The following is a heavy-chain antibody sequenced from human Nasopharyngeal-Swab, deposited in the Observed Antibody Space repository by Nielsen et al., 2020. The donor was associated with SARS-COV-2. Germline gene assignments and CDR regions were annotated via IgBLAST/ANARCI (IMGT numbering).Heavy chain of an antibody. J-gene: IGHJ3*02. V-gene: IGHV3-48*03. CDR2: ISSSGSTI. CDR3: AREGVAVPVADAFDI. CDR1: GFTFSSYE. Sequence: GESLKISCAASGFTFSSYEMNWVRQAPGKGLERVSYISSSGSTIYYADSVKGRFTISRDNAKNSLYLQMNSLRAEDTAVYYCAREGVAVPVADAFDIWGQGTMVTVSS. D-gene: IGHD2-15*01.